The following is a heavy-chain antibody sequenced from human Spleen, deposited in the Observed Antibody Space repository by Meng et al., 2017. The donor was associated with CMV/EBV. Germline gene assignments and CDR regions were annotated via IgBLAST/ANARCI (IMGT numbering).Heavy chain of an antibody. V-gene: IGHV4-59*01. CDR3: ARGAHFSGY. Sequence: ESLKISCAASGFTFSSYSMNWVRQAPGKGLEWVGYIYSSGSTNYNPSLKSRVTISVDMSKNQLSLRLRSVTAADTAVYYCARGAHFSGYWGQGTLVTVSS. D-gene: IGHD3-3*02. J-gene: IGHJ4*02. CDR1: GFTFSSYS. CDR2: IYSSGST.